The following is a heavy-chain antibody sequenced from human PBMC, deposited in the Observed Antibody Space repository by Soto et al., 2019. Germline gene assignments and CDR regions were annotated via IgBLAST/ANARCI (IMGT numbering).Heavy chain of an antibody. J-gene: IGHJ6*02. CDR1: GYTFTSYG. CDR2: ISAYNGNT. CDR3: ARENRYYDILTGLYYYYGMDV. V-gene: IGHV1-18*01. D-gene: IGHD3-9*01. Sequence: EASVKVSCKASGYTFTSYGISWVRQAPGQGLEWMGWISAYNGNTNYAQKLQGRVTMTTDTSTSTAYMELRSLRSDDTAVYYCARENRYYDILTGLYYYYGMDVWGQGTMVTVSS.